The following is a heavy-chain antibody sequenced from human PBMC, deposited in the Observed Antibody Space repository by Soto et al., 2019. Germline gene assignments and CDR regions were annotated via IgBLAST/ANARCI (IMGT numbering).Heavy chain of an antibody. V-gene: IGHV4-31*03. D-gene: IGHD3-22*01. CDR2: IYYSGST. CDR1: GGPISSGGYY. J-gene: IGHJ6*02. CDR3: ARELYYYDSSGYYQTYGMDV. Sequence: SETLALTCTVSGGPISSGGYYWSWIRQHPGKGLEWIGYIYYSGSTYYNPSLKSRVTISVDTSKNQFSLKLSSVTAADTAVYYCARELYYYDSSGYYQTYGMDVWGQGTTVTVSS.